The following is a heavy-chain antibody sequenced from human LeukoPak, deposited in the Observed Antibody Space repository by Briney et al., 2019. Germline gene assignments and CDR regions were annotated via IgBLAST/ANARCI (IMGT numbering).Heavy chain of an antibody. CDR3: ARGPYYYDSSGHLSFSDALDI. D-gene: IGHD3-22*01. Sequence: PSVKVSCKASGYTFTSYGISWVRQAPGQGLEWMGWISAYNGNTNYAQKLQGRVTMTTDTSTSTAYMELRSLRSDDTAVYYCARGPYYYDSSGHLSFSDALDIWGQGTMVTVSS. V-gene: IGHV1-18*01. CDR1: GYTFTSYG. CDR2: ISAYNGNT. J-gene: IGHJ3*02.